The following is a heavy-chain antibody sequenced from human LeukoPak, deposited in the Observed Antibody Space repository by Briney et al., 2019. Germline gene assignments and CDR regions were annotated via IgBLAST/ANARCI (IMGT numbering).Heavy chain of an antibody. CDR2: IRYDGSNK. D-gene: IGHD3-9*01. V-gene: IGHV3-30*02. Sequence: GRSLRLSCAASGFTFSSYGMHWVRQAPGKGLEWVAFIRYDGSNKYYADSVKGRFTISRDNSKNTLYLQMNSLRAEDTAVYYCAKAYYDILTEDYYYYMDVWGKGTTVTISS. CDR1: GFTFSSYG. J-gene: IGHJ6*03. CDR3: AKAYYDILTEDYYYYMDV.